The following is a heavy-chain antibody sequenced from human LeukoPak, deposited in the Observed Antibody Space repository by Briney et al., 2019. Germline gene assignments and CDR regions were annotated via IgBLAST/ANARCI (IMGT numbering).Heavy chain of an antibody. V-gene: IGHV5-51*01. CDR3: ARGTAVAGRDFDY. CDR2: IYPGDSDT. J-gene: IGHJ4*02. CDR1: GYSFTSYW. D-gene: IGHD6-19*01. Sequence: GESLKISCKGSGYSFTSYWIGWVRQMPGKGLESMGIIYPGDSDTRYSPSFQGQVTISADKSISTAYLQWSSLKASDTAMYYCARGTAVAGRDFDYWGQGTLVTVSS.